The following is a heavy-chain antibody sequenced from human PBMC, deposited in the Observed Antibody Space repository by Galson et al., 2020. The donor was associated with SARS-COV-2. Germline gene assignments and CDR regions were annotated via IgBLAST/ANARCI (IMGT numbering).Heavy chain of an antibody. CDR2: INPSGDIT. CDR1: GYTFISFY. Sequence: ASVKVSCKESGYTFISFYIHWVRQAPGQGLEWMGVINPSGDITSYAQKLRGRVTVTRDMSTQTVYMELSSLTSEDTAVYYCAREWGDINSSVFDYWGQGSLVVVSS. V-gene: IGHV1-46*04. J-gene: IGHJ4*02. D-gene: IGHD2-21*01. CDR3: AREWGDINSSVFDY.